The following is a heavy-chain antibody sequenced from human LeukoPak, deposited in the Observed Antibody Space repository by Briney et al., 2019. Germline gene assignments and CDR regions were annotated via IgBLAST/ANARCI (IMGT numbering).Heavy chain of an antibody. D-gene: IGHD2-2*01. Sequence: PGGSLRLSCAASGFSFSSYRVNWVRQAPGKGLEWVSYISSSSSTIYYADSVKGRFTISRDNAKNSLYLQMNSLRAEDTAVYYCARDDCSSTSCYVHYYYYYMDVWGKGTTVTVSS. CDR3: ARDDCSSTSCYVHYYYYYMDV. CDR1: GFSFSSYR. V-gene: IGHV3-48*01. J-gene: IGHJ6*03. CDR2: ISSSSSTI.